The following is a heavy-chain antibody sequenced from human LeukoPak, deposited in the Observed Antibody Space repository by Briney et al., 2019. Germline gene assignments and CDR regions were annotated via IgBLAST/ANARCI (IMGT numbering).Heavy chain of an antibody. V-gene: IGHV1-2*02. J-gene: IGHJ4*02. CDR2: INPNSGGT. CDR3: AREDSSSWYSSATDY. D-gene: IGHD6-13*01. Sequence: ASVKVSCKASGYTFTGYYMHWVRQAPGQGLEWMGWINPNSGGTNYAQKFQGRVTMTRDTSVSTAYMELSRLRSDDTAVYYCAREDSSSWYSSATDYWGQGTLVTVSS. CDR1: GYTFTGYY.